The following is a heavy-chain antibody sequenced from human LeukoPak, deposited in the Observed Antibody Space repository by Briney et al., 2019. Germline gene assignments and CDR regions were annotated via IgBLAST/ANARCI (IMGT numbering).Heavy chain of an antibody. Sequence: PGGSLRLSCAASGFTFSSYGMHWVRQAPGKGLEWVAALSFDGSKTYYTDSVKGRFTISRDNSKNTLYLQMNNLRGEDTAVYYCAKRHNNGANWLDPWGQGTLVTVSS. D-gene: IGHD1-1*01. J-gene: IGHJ5*02. V-gene: IGHV3-30*19. CDR2: LSFDGSKT. CDR3: AKRHNNGANWLDP. CDR1: GFTFSSYG.